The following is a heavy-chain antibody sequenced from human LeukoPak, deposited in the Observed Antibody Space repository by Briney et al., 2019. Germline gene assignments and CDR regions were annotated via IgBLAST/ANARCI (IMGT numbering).Heavy chain of an antibody. CDR2: IIPIFGTA. J-gene: IGHJ4*02. CDR3: ATDLYDSSGYYHGLDY. V-gene: IGHV1-69*06. D-gene: IGHD3-22*01. Sequence: SVKVSCKASGGTFSSYAISWVRQAPGQGLEWMGGIIPIFGTANYAQKFQGRVTMTEDTSTDTAYMELSSLRSEDTAVYYCATDLYDSSGYYHGLDYWGQGTLVTVSS. CDR1: GGTFSSYA.